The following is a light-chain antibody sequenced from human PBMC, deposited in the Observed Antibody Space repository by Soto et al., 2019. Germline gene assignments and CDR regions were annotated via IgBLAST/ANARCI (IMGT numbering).Light chain of an antibody. CDR2: EAS. J-gene: IGKJ1*01. CDR3: QQYNGQSWT. Sequence: DIQLTQSPSTLSASVGDRVTITCRASQFIRRWLAWYQHKPGKAPKLLIYEASSLQSGVPSRFSGSGSGTEFTLTISSLQPDDFATYYCQQYNGQSWTFGQGTEVEI. V-gene: IGKV1-5*03. CDR1: QFIRRW.